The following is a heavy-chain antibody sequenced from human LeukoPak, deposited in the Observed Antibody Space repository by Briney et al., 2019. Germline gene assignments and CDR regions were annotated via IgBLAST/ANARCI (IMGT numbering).Heavy chain of an antibody. CDR3: ARDSPESWFDP. V-gene: IGHV3-30-3*01. Sequence: GGSLRLSCAASGFTFSSYAMHWVRQAPGKGLEWVAVISYDGSSKYYADSVKGRFTISRDNSKNTLYLQMNNLRAEDTAVYYCARDSPESWFDPWGQGTLVTVSS. J-gene: IGHJ5*02. CDR1: GFTFSSYA. D-gene: IGHD1-14*01. CDR2: ISYDGSSK.